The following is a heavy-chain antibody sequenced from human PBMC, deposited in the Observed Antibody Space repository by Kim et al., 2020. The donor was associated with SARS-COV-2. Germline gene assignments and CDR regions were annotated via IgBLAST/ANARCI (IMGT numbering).Heavy chain of an antibody. CDR3: ARGGSSGLTALDWIDP. CDR1: GVSIRENW. CDR2: IYHSGTT. D-gene: IGHD6-25*01. V-gene: IGHV4-4*02. J-gene: IGHJ5*02. Sequence: SETLSLTCAVSGVSIRENWWRWVRQSPGRGLEWIGDIYHSGTTNYNPSLKSRVTMSLDTSKNQFSLKLISMPLADTAMHYCARGGSSGLTALDWIDPWG.